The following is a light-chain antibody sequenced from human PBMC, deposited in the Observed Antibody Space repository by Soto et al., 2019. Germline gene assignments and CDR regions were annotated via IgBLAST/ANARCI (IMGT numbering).Light chain of an antibody. CDR2: GAS. Sequence: VLTQSPGTLSLSPGERATLSCRASQTVTSNFLAWYQEKPGQAPRLLIYGASSRATGIPDRFSGSGSGTEFTLTISRLQSEDFAIFYCQQYSNWPYTFGQGTKVDIK. CDR3: QQYSNWPYT. V-gene: IGKV3-20*01. J-gene: IGKJ2*01. CDR1: QTVTSNF.